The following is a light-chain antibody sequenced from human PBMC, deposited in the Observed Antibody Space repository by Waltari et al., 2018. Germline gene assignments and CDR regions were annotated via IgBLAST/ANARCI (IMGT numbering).Light chain of an antibody. CDR1: QSISSY. CDR2: AAS. J-gene: IGKJ2*01. Sequence: DIQMTQSPSSLSASVGDRVTITCRASQSISSYLNWYQQTPGKAPKLLINAASSLQSGVPSRFSGSGAGTDCTLTISSLQPEDFATYYCQQSYSTPYTFGQGTKLEIK. V-gene: IGKV1-39*01. CDR3: QQSYSTPYT.